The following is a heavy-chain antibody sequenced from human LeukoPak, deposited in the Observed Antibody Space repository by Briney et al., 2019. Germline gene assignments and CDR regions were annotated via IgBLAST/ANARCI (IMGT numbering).Heavy chain of an antibody. CDR1: GFTVSSNY. CDR2: IYSGGTT. Sequence: PGGSLRLSCAASGFTVSSNYMSWVRQAPGKGLEWVSVIYSGGTTNHADSVKGRFTISRDNSKNTLYLQMNSLRAEDTAVYYCARSYGGNSAFDYWGQGTLVTVSS. J-gene: IGHJ4*02. CDR3: ARSYGGNSAFDY. V-gene: IGHV3-66*02. D-gene: IGHD4-23*01.